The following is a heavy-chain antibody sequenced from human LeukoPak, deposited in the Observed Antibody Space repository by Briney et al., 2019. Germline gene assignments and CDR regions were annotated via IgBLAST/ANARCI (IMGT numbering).Heavy chain of an antibody. Sequence: KASETLSLTCTVSGGSISSGGYYWSWIRQHPGKGLEWIEYIHYSGSTYYSPSLKSRVTISVDTSKNQFSLKLSSVTAADTAVYYCAGSRIGYSDSSGFFDSWGQGTLVTVSS. D-gene: IGHD3-22*01. CDR2: IHYSGST. J-gene: IGHJ4*02. V-gene: IGHV4-31*03. CDR1: GGSISSGGYY. CDR3: AGSRIGYSDSSGFFDS.